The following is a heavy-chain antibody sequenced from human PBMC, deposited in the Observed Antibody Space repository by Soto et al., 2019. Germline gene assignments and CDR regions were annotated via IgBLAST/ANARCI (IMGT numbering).Heavy chain of an antibody. Sequence: TSEMLCLTWTVAGGSSSSYDGSWIRQHPGKGLEWIGYIYYSGSTNYNPSLKSRATISVDTSKNQFSLKLSSVTAADTAVYYCARTHPRGDYFDSWGHGTLVTVSS. J-gene: IGHJ4*01. CDR1: GGSSSSYD. CDR2: IYYSGST. V-gene: IGHV4-59*01. CDR3: ARTHPRGDYFDS.